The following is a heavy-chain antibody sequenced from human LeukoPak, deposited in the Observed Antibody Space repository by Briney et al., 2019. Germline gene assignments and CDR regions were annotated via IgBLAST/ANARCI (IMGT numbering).Heavy chain of an antibody. CDR1: GFTFSSYS. CDR3: AREPLISGQHDAFDI. Sequence: GGSLRLSCAASGFTFSSYSMNGVRQAPGKGLDGVSSISSSYSNLYYEASVKGRFTISSDNAKNSLYLQMNSLRAEDTAVYYCAREPLISGQHDAFDIWGQGTMVTVSS. V-gene: IGHV3-21*01. D-gene: IGHD5-12*01. J-gene: IGHJ3*02. CDR2: ISSSYSNL.